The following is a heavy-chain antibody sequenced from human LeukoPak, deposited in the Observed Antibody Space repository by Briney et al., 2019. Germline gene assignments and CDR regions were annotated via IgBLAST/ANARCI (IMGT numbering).Heavy chain of an antibody. CDR1: GFTFSNAW. D-gene: IGHD3-10*01. CDR3: TTEGAITSVRGVSDY. CDR2: IKSNTAGGTT. V-gene: IGHV3-15*01. J-gene: IGHJ4*02. Sequence: PGGSLRLSCAASGFTFSNAWMSWVRQAPGKGLEWVGRIKSNTAGGTTDYAAPVKGRFTISRDDSKNTLYLQMNSLKTEDTAVYYCTTEGAITSVRGVSDYWGQGTLVTVSS.